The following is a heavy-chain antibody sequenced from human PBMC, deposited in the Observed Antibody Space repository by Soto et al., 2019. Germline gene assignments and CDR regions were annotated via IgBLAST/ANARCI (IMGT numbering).Heavy chain of an antibody. V-gene: IGHV3-30*18. CDR1: GFAFSSYG. CDR2: ISYDGSNK. CDR3: AKANEYSYGSTPYGMDV. D-gene: IGHD5-18*01. J-gene: IGHJ6*02. Sequence: SLRLSCAASGFAFSSYGMHWVRQAPGKGLEWVAVISYDGSNKYYADSVKGRFTISRDNSKNTLYLQMNSLRAEDTAVYYCAKANEYSYGSTPYGMDVWGQGTTVTVSS.